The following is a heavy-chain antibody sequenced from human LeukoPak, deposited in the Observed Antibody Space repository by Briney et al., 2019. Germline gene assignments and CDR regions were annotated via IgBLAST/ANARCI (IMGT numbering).Heavy chain of an antibody. CDR1: GFTFSSYS. CDR2: ISSSSSYI. Sequence: GSLRLSCAASGFTFSSYSMNWVRQAPGKGLEWVSSISSSSSYIYYADSVKGRFTISRDNAKNPLYLQMNSLRAEDTAVYYCARALDYGDYDFDYWGQGTLVTVSS. J-gene: IGHJ4*02. V-gene: IGHV3-21*01. CDR3: ARALDYGDYDFDY. D-gene: IGHD4-17*01.